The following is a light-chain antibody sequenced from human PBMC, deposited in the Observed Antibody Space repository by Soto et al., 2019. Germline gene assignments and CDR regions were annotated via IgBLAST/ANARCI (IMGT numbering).Light chain of an antibody. V-gene: IGKV3-15*01. CDR1: QSVSIN. J-gene: IGKJ5*01. CDR2: GAS. Sequence: ETVMTQSPATLSVSPGEGATLSCRASQSVSINLAWYQQKPGQAPRLLIYGASTRATGIPARFSGSGSGTEFTLTISSLQSEDFAVYYSQQYNNWPPITFGQGTRLEIK. CDR3: QQYNNWPPIT.